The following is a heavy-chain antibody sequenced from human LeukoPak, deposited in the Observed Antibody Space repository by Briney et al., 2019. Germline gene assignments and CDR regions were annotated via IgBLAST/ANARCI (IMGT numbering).Heavy chain of an antibody. V-gene: IGHV4-38-2*02. D-gene: IGHD2/OR15-2a*01. Sequence: SQTLSLPCTISGYSISRGYYWGWIRQRPGKGLEWNGRIYHSGRTYYKPSLKRRDTISVDTSKNEFSRNLSSVTAADTAVYYCATFQTTVYAFDIWGQGTMVTVSS. CDR2: IYHSGRT. CDR3: ATFQTTVYAFDI. CDR1: GYSISRGYY. J-gene: IGHJ3*02.